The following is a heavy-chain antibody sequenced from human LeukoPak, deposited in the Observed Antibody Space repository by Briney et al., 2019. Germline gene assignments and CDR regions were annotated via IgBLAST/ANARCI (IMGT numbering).Heavy chain of an antibody. CDR1: GFTFSSYG. CDR3: ARLFSETYYYDSSGYYYDY. CDR2: ISGSGGST. D-gene: IGHD3-22*01. V-gene: IGHV3-23*01. J-gene: IGHJ4*02. Sequence: PGGSLRLSCAASGFTFSSYGMSWVRQAPGKGLEWVSAISGSGGSTYYADSVKGRFTISRDNSKNTLYLQMNSLRAEDTAVYYCARLFSETYYYDSSGYYYDYWGQGTLVTVSS.